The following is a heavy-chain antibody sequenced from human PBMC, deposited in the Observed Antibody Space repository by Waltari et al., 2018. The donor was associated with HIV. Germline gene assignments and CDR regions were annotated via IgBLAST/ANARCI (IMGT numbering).Heavy chain of an antibody. CDR3: ARDLRD. Sequence: QLQLQESGPGLVKPSQTLSLTCTVSGGSINGGSYYWSWIRQPAGKGLEWIGRIYTSGSTNYNPSLKSRVTISVDTSKNQFSLKLTSVTAADTAVYYCARDLRDWGQGTLVTVSS. J-gene: IGHJ4*02. CDR2: IYTSGST. CDR1: GGSINGGSYY. V-gene: IGHV4-61*02.